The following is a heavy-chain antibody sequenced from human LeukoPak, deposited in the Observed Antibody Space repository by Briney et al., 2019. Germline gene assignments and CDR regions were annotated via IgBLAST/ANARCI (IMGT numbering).Heavy chain of an antibody. J-gene: IGHJ4*02. CDR2: IYYGGST. Sequence: SETPSLTCTVSGGSISSTSYHWGWIPRPPGKGLVWIGSIYYGGSTYYNPSLKRRVTISVDTSKSQFSLKLSSVTAADTAVYYCARHAVDYDYVRGSYRYNYFDYWGQGTLVTVSS. CDR1: GGSISSTSYH. CDR3: ARHAVDYDYVRGSYRYNYFDY. D-gene: IGHD3-16*02. V-gene: IGHV4-39*01.